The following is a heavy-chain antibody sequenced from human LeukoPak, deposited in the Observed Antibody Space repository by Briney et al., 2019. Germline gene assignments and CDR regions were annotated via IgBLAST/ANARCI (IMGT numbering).Heavy chain of an antibody. CDR2: ISTTGSAI. CDR3: AREMTTVKRGWFDP. V-gene: IGHV3-48*03. J-gene: IGHJ5*02. CDR1: GFTFSSYE. D-gene: IGHD4-17*01. Sequence: GSLRLSCSASGFTFSSYEMNWGRQAPGKGLEWVSYISTTGSAIYYADSVKGRFTIFRDNVKSSLYLQMNSLRAEDTAVYYCAREMTTVKRGWFDPWGQGTLVTVSS.